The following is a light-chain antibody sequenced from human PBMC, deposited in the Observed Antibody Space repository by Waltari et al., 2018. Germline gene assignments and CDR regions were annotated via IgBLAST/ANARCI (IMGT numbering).Light chain of an antibody. CDR1: RTDVGGYPY. CDR2: EVT. CDR3: SSYTTRNTLV. V-gene: IGLV2-14*03. Sequence: QSALTQPASVSGSPGQSITISCTGTRTDVGGYPYVSWYQQHPAKAPKLMLYEVTHRPSGVPDRCSGSKSGNTASLTISGLQADDEADYYCSSYTTRNTLVFGGGTKVTVL. J-gene: IGLJ3*02.